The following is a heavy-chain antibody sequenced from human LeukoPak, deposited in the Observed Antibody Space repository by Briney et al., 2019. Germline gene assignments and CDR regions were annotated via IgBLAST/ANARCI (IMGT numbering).Heavy chain of an antibody. J-gene: IGHJ6*03. CDR2: ISTSSSYI. V-gene: IGHV3-21*01. D-gene: IGHD2-21*02. CDR1: GFTFSSYS. Sequence: GGSLRLSCAASGFTFSSYSMNWVRQAPGKGLEWVSSISTSSSYIDYADSVKGRFTISRDNAKNSLYLQMNSLRAEDTAVYYCSSDCSGYYYYYMDVWGKGTTVTVSS. CDR3: SSDCSGYYYYYMDV.